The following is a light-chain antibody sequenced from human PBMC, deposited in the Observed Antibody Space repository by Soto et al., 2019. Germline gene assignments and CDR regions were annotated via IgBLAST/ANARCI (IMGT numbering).Light chain of an antibody. CDR1: QSISGW. CDR2: DDS. V-gene: IGKV1-5*01. J-gene: IGKJ4*01. CDR3: QQYKSYPLT. Sequence: DIQMPQSPSTLSASVGEGVTITCRASQSISGWLAWYQQKPGEAPKVLIYDDSRLESGVPSRFSGSGSGTEFTLTISSLQPDDFATYHCQQYKSYPLTFGGGTKVEIK.